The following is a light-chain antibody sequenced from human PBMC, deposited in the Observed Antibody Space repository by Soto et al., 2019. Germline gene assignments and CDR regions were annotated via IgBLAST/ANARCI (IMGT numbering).Light chain of an antibody. J-gene: IGKJ1*01. CDR2: GAS. Sequence: EIVLTQSPGTLSLSPGERATLSCRASQNVSSSYLAWYQQKPGQAPGLLIYGASSRATGIPDRFSGSGSETDFTLTISRLEPEDFAVYYCQQYGSSSWTFGHGTKVEIK. CDR3: QQYGSSSWT. CDR1: QNVSSSY. V-gene: IGKV3-20*01.